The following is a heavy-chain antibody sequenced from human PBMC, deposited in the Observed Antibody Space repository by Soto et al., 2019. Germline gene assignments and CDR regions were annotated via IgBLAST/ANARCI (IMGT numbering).Heavy chain of an antibody. D-gene: IGHD3-10*02. CDR2: FYYSGTT. J-gene: IGHJ4*02. Sequence: SETLSLTCTVSGDSITASYSNCAWIRQPPGKGLEWIGAFYYSGTTSQNPPLRSRITISGDTSRNQFSLNLRSVTAADSGVYYCAKLVRDDVRRSDLDHWGQGTLVTVLL. V-gene: IGHV4-39*01. CDR1: GDSITASYSN. CDR3: AKLVRDDVRRSDLDH.